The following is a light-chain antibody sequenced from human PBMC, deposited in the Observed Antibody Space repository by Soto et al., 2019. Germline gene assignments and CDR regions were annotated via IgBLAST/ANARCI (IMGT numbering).Light chain of an antibody. Sequence: EIVLTQSPDTVSLSPGERATLSCRASQTVGRNYLAWYQQKPGQAPRLLIYGASSRATGIPDRFAGSGSGTDFTLTISRLEPEDFAVYYCQHYHNSAAFGGGTKVDIK. CDR1: QTVGRNY. CDR2: GAS. J-gene: IGKJ4*01. CDR3: QHYHNSAA. V-gene: IGKV3-20*01.